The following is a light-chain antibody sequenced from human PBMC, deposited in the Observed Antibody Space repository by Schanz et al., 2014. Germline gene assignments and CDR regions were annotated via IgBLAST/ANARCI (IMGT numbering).Light chain of an antibody. Sequence: ETVMTQSPATLSVSPGERATLSCRASQSVSINVAWYQQRPGQAPRLLIYGASTRATGIPARFSGSGSGTEFTFTISSLQSEDFAIYYCQQRSNWPTFGQGTKLEIK. CDR2: GAS. CDR1: QSVSIN. V-gene: IGKV3-15*01. J-gene: IGKJ2*01. CDR3: QQRSNWPT.